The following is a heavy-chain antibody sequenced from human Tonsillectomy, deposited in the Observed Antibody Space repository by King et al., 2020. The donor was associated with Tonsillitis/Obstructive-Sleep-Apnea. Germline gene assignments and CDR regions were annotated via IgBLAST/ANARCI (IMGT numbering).Heavy chain of an antibody. CDR3: ARHDCSGGSCYSGWYFDL. Sequence: QLVQSGAEVKKPGESLRISCKGSGYSFTSYWISWVRQMPGKGLDWMGKIDPSDSYINYSPSFQGHVIISADKSISTAYLQWSSLQASDTAMYYCARHDCSGGSCYSGWYFDLWGRGTLVTVSS. J-gene: IGHJ2*01. CDR1: GYSFTSYW. CDR2: IDPSDSYI. V-gene: IGHV5-10-1*01. D-gene: IGHD2-15*01.